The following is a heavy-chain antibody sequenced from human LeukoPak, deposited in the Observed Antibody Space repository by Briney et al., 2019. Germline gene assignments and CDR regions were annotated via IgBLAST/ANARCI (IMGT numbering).Heavy chain of an antibody. CDR1: GYTLTELS. CDR2: FDPEDDET. CDR3: ATDIHVRGVITPPFDY. Sequence: GASVKVSCKVSGYTLTELSMHWVRQAPGKGLEGMGDFDPEDDETIYAQKFQGRVTMTEDTSTDTAYMELSSLRSEDTAVYYCATDIHVRGVITPPFDYWGQGTLVTVSS. D-gene: IGHD3-10*01. V-gene: IGHV1-24*01. J-gene: IGHJ4*02.